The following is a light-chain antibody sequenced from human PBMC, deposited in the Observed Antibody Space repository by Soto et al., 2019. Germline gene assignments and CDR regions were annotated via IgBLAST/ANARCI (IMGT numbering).Light chain of an antibody. Sequence: DIQMPQSPSTPSASVGDRVTVTCRASQSISSWLAWYQQRPGKAPKLLIYKASSLQSGVPSRFSGSGSGTKFTLTISSLQPDDFATYYCQQYNSYPYTFGQGTKLEIK. CDR2: KAS. J-gene: IGKJ2*01. CDR1: QSISSW. V-gene: IGKV1-5*03. CDR3: QQYNSYPYT.